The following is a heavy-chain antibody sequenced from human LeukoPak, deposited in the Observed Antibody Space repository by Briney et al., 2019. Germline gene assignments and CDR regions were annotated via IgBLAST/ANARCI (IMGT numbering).Heavy chain of an antibody. J-gene: IGHJ4*02. Sequence: GGSLRLSCAASGFTFSSYGMHWVRQAPGKGLEWVAVIWYDGSNKYYADSVKGRFTISRDNSKNTLYLQMNSLRAEDTAVYYCARYSGSYYYPPAWDLWGQGTLVTVSP. CDR3: ARYSGSYYYPPAWDL. D-gene: IGHD1-26*01. CDR2: IWYDGSNK. CDR1: GFTFSSYG. V-gene: IGHV3-33*01.